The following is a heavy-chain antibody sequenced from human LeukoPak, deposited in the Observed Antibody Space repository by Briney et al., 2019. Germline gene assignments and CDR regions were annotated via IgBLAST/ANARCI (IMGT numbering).Heavy chain of an antibody. CDR1: GGSISSYY. Sequence: PSETLSLTCTVSGGSISSYYWSWIRQPPGKGLEWIGYIYYSGSTNYNPSLKSRVTISVDTSKNQFSLKLSSVTAADTAVHYCAREAYGDLLSYFDYWGQGTLVTVSS. J-gene: IGHJ4*02. CDR3: AREAYGDLLSYFDY. CDR2: IYYSGST. V-gene: IGHV4-59*01. D-gene: IGHD4-17*01.